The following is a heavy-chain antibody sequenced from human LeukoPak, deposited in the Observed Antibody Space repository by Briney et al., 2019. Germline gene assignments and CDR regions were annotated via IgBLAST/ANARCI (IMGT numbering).Heavy chain of an antibody. CDR3: ARGAEDIVVVPAAIGPLNYYYYYMDV. J-gene: IGHJ6*03. V-gene: IGHV4-39*01. D-gene: IGHD2-2*02. Sequence: PSETLSLTCTVSGGSISSSSYYWGWIRQPPGKGLEWIGSIYYSGRTYYNPSLKSRVTISVDTSKNQFSLKLSSVTAADTAVYYCARGAEDIVVVPAAIGPLNYYYYYMDVWGKGTTVTVSS. CDR2: IYYSGRT. CDR1: GGSISSSSYY.